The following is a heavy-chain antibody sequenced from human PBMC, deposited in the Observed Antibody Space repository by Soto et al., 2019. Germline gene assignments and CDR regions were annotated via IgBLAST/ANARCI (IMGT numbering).Heavy chain of an antibody. Sequence: HPGGALRLSCSASGFTFSSYAMHWVRQAPGKGLEYVSAISSNGGSTYYADSVKGRFTISRDNSKNTLYLQMSSLRAEDTAVYYCVKAGGTAMAYYFDYWGQGTLVTASS. CDR1: GFTFSSYA. V-gene: IGHV3-64D*06. CDR3: VKAGGTAMAYYFDY. CDR2: ISSNGGST. J-gene: IGHJ4*02. D-gene: IGHD5-18*01.